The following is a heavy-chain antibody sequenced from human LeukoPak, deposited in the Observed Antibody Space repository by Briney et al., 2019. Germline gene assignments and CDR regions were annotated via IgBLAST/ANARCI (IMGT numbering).Heavy chain of an antibody. CDR1: GFTVSSTY. J-gene: IGHJ4*02. CDR3: ASPFNYYDSSGYSY. Sequence: PGGSLRLSCAASGFTVSSTYMSWVRQAPGKGLEWVSVIYSGGSTYYADSVKGRFTISRHNSKNTLYLQMNSLRAEDTAVYYCASPFNYYDSSGYSYWGQGTLVTVSS. V-gene: IGHV3-53*04. D-gene: IGHD3-22*01. CDR2: IYSGGST.